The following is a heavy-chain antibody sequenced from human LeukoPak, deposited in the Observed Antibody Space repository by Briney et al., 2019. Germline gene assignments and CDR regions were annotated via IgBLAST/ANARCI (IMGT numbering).Heavy chain of an antibody. D-gene: IGHD3-10*01. Sequence: GGSLRLSCAASGFTFSSYSMNWVRQAPGKGLEWVSYISSSSSTIYYADSVKGRFTISRDNAKNSLYLQMNSLRAEDTAVYYCARDKGEEEDWFDPWGQGTLVTVSS. CDR1: GFTFSSYS. CDR3: ARDKGEEEDWFDP. CDR2: ISSSSSTI. J-gene: IGHJ5*02. V-gene: IGHV3-48*01.